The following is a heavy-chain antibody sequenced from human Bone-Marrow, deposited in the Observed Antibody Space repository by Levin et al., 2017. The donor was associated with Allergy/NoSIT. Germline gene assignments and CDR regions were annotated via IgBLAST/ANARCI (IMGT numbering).Heavy chain of an antibody. V-gene: IGHV3-7*01. CDR1: GFSFSSHW. CDR3: ARDGSNTNTYDY. CDR2: IKQDGSEK. Sequence: GESLKISCAASGFSFSSHWMNWVRQAPGKGLEWVANIKQDGSEKYHLDSVEGRFTISRDNAKNSLYLHMNSLRDEDTAVYYCARDGSNTNTYDYWGQGVLVTVSS. D-gene: IGHD2-2*01. J-gene: IGHJ4*02.